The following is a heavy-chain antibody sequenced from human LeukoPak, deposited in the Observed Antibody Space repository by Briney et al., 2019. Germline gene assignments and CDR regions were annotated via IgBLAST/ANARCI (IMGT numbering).Heavy chain of an antibody. CDR3: AKEKGHIVATITYVDY. V-gene: IGHV3-23*01. CDR2: LSDYGVTT. J-gene: IGHJ4*02. D-gene: IGHD5-12*01. CDR1: GVTLSTYA. Sequence: GGSLRLSCAASGVTLSTYAMSYGRQAPGEGLECVSALSDYGVTTYYTDCETGRFTSSRDNSKTTRYLQMNRLRAEERTVYYCAKEKGHIVATITYVDYWGQGNLVTVSS.